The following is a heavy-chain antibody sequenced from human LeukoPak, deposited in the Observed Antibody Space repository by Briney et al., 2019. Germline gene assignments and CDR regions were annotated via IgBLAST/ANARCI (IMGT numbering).Heavy chain of an antibody. CDR2: IYYSGST. V-gene: IGHV4-39*07. CDR3: ARDKSGLWFQFDY. Sequence: SETLSLTCTVSGGSISSSSYYWGWIRQPPGKGLEWIGSIYYSGSTYYNPSLKSRVTISVDTSKNQFSLKLSSVTAADTAVYYCARDKSGLWFQFDYWGQGTLVTVSS. D-gene: IGHD3-10*01. J-gene: IGHJ4*02. CDR1: GGSISSSSYY.